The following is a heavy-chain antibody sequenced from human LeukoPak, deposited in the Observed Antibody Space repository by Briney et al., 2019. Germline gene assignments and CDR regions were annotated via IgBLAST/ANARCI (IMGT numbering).Heavy chain of an antibody. J-gene: IGHJ4*02. CDR1: GFTFSSYW. Sequence: PGGSLRLSCAASGFTFSSYWMTWVRQAPGKGLEWVASIKQDGSEKYYVDSVKGRFTTSRDNAAKSLYLQMNSLRAEDMAVYYCARGVFSFDYWGQGTLVTVSS. CDR2: IKQDGSEK. V-gene: IGHV3-7*01. D-gene: IGHD6-13*01. CDR3: ARGVFSFDY.